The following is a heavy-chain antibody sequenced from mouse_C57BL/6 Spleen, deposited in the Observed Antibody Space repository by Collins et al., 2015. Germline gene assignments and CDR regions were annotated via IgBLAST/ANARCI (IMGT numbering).Heavy chain of an antibody. D-gene: IGHD2-3*01. J-gene: IGHJ4*01. CDR1: GYTFTSYW. V-gene: IGHV1S81*02. CDR3: ARPYDGYYDAMDY. CDR2: INPSNGRT. Sequence: QVQLQQPGAELVKPGASVKLSCKASGYTFTSYWMHWVKQRPGQGLEWIGEINPSNGRTNYNEKFKSKATLTVDKSSSTAYMQLSSLTSEDSAVYYCARPYDGYYDAMDYWGQGTSVTVSS.